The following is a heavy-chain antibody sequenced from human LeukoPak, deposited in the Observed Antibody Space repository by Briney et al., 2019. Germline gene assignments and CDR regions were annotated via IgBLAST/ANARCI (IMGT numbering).Heavy chain of an antibody. J-gene: IGHJ4*02. CDR3: ARLGAYYGSGSYPSNYFDY. V-gene: IGHV4-39*01. Sequence: SETLSLTCTVSGGSISSSSYYWGWFRQPPGKGLEWIGSIYYSGSTYYNPSLKSRVTISVDTSKNQFSLKLSSVTAADTAVYYCARLGAYYGSGSYPSNYFDYWGQGTLVTVSS. D-gene: IGHD3-10*01. CDR1: GGSISSSSYY. CDR2: IYYSGST.